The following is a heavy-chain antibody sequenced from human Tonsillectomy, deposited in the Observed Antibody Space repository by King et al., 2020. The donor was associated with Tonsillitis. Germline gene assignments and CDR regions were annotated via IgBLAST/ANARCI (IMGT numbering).Heavy chain of an antibody. D-gene: IGHD2-2*03. V-gene: IGHV3-30*18. CDR1: GFTFNTYG. CDR3: AKDLLDIAVVPAARAPSYGMDV. Sequence: VQLVESGGGVVQPGRSLRLSCAASGFTFNTYGIHWVRQAPGKGLEWVAVISYDGSNKYYADSLKGRFTISRDNSKNTLYLQMNSLRPEDTAVYYCAKDLLDIAVVPAARAPSYGMDVWGQGATVTVSS. CDR2: ISYDGSNK. J-gene: IGHJ6*02.